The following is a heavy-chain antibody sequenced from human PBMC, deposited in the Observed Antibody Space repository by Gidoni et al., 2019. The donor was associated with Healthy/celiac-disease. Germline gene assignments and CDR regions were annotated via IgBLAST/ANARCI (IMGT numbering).Heavy chain of an antibody. CDR1: GFTFSSYW. CDR3: AGDYFGFWSGYSWVDP. CDR2: KKKNWSEE. D-gene: IGHD3-3*01. V-gene: IGHV3-7*01. Sequence: EVQLVEAGGGLVQPGGSLRHSCAASGFTFSSYWMSWVRQAPGKGLEWVVNKKKNWSEEFYLDSLKGRFNISRDNAKNLLYLQRNSLRAEDTAVYYCAGDYFGFWSGYSWVDPWGQGTLVTVSS. J-gene: IGHJ5*02.